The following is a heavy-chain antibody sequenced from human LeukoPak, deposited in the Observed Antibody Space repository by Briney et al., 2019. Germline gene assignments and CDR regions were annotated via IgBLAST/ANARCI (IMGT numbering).Heavy chain of an antibody. J-gene: IGHJ4*02. CDR3: ARLYNGYFDY. Sequence: SETLSLTCTVSGGSISSYYCSWIRQPPGKGLEWIGYIFYSGTTNYNPSLKSRVTMSMDTSKNQFSLKLSSVTAADTAVYYCARLYNGYFDYWGQGTLVTVSS. V-gene: IGHV4-59*01. D-gene: IGHD2-2*03. CDR1: GGSISSYY. CDR2: IFYSGTT.